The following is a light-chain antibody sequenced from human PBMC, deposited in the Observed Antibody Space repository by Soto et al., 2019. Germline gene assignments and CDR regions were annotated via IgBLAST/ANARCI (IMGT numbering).Light chain of an antibody. CDR2: DVS. V-gene: IGLV2-14*01. J-gene: IGLJ2*01. CDR1: SSDVGGYNY. Sequence: QSALTQPASVSGSPGQSITISCTGTSSDVGGYNYVSWYQQHPGKAPKLMIYDVSNRPSGVSNRFSGSKSGNTASLPISGLQAEAEADYYCSSYTSSSTLEVFGGGTQLTVL. CDR3: SSYTSSSTLEV.